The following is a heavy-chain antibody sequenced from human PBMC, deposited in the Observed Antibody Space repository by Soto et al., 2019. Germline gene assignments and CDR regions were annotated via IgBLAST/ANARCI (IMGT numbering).Heavy chain of an antibody. Sequence: PGGSLRLSCAASGFTFSSYGMHWVRQAPGKGLEWVAVIWYDGSNKYYADSVKGRFTISRDNSKNTLYLQMNSLRAEDTAVYYFASDGPSSSSYYYYYYGMDVWGQGTTVTVS. D-gene: IGHD6-6*01. J-gene: IGHJ6*02. CDR2: IWYDGSNK. CDR1: GFTFSSYG. CDR3: ASDGPSSSSYYYYYYGMDV. V-gene: IGHV3-33*01.